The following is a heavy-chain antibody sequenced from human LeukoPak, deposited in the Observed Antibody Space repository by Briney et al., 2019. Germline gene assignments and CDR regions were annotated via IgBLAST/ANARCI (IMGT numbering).Heavy chain of an antibody. CDR1: GGSISSSNW. Sequence: NPSGTLSLTCAVSGGSISSSNWWSWVRQPPGKGLEWIGEIYHSGSTNYNPSLKSRVTISVDTSKNQFSLKLSSVTAADTAVYYCARLFPRQEDYYDSSGYSDYWGQGTLVTVSS. J-gene: IGHJ4*02. V-gene: IGHV4-4*02. CDR3: ARLFPRQEDYYDSSGYSDY. CDR2: IYHSGST. D-gene: IGHD3-22*01.